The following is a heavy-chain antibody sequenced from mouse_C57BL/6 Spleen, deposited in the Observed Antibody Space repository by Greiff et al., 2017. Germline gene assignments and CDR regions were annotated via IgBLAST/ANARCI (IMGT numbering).Heavy chain of an antibody. CDR1: GFNIKDDY. V-gene: IGHV14-4*01. D-gene: IGHD2-1*01. Sequence: EVQLQQSGAELVRPGASVKLSCTASGFNIKDDYMHWVKQRPEQGLEWIGWIDPENGDTEYASKLQGKVTITADTSSNTAYLQLSSLTAEDTAVYYCTSYGNFAYWGQGTLVTVSA. J-gene: IGHJ3*01. CDR2: IDPENGDT. CDR3: TSYGNFAY.